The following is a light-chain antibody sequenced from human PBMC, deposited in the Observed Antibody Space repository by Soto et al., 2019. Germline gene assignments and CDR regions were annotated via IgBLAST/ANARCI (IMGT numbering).Light chain of an antibody. V-gene: IGLV2-8*01. J-gene: IGLJ3*02. Sequence: QSVLTQPPSASGSPGQSVTISCTGTSSDVGGYNYVSWYQQYPGRAPKLMIYEVTKWPSGVPDRFSGSKSGNTASLTVSGLQAEDEADYYCSSYAAGNNFYFVFGGGTKLTVL. CDR2: EVT. CDR1: SSDVGGYNY. CDR3: SSYAAGNNFYFV.